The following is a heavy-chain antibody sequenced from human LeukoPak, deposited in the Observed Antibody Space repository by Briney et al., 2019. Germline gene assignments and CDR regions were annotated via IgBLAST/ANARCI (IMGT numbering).Heavy chain of an antibody. CDR1: AFTVSNNY. Sequence: PGGSLRLSCTASAFTVSNNYMTWLRQAPGKGLEWVSYISNSGSTIYYADSVKGRFTISRDNAKSSLCLQMNSLRAEDTAVYYCARGRGFGGYELKYYFDYWGQGTLVTVSS. CDR3: ARGRGFGGYELKYYFDY. CDR2: ISNSGSTI. D-gene: IGHD5-12*01. J-gene: IGHJ4*02. V-gene: IGHV3-11*04.